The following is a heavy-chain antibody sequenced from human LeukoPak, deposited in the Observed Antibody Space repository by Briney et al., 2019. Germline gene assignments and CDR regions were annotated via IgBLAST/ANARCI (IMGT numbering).Heavy chain of an antibody. Sequence: GGSLRLSCAASGFTFSSYAMSWVRQAPCKGLERVAFLRYDGSKKYYADSVKGRLTIPSDNSKNTLYLQMNSLRAEDTAVYYCAKEAVPAAYWGNGFDPWGQGTLVTVSS. J-gene: IGHJ5*02. CDR1: GFTFSSYA. V-gene: IGHV3-30*02. D-gene: IGHD2-2*01. CDR2: LRYDGSKK. CDR3: AKEAVPAAYWGNGFDP.